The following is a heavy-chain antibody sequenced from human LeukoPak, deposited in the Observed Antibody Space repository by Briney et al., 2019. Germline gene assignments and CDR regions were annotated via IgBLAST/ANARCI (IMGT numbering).Heavy chain of an antibody. CDR3: ARESGELSAIDY. J-gene: IGHJ4*02. D-gene: IGHD1-26*01. V-gene: IGHV3-53*01. CDR1: GFTVSSNY. Sequence: GGSLRLSCAASGFTVSSNYMSWVRQAPGKGLEWVSVIYSGGSTYYADSVKGRLTISRDNSKNTLYLQMNSLRAEDTAVYYCARESGELSAIDYWGQGTLVTVSS. CDR2: IYSGGST.